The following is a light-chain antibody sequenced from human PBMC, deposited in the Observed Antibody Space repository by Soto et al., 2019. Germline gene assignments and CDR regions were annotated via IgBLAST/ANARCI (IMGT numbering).Light chain of an antibody. V-gene: IGLV2-14*01. CDR1: SSDIGVYNY. J-gene: IGLJ1*01. CDR2: EVS. CDR3: GSYTSSTTLYV. Sequence: QSALAQPASVSGSPGQSITISCTGTSSDIGVYNYVSWYQQHPGKSPKLMIYEVSNRPSGVSNRFSGSKSGNTASLTISGLQAEDEADYYCGSYTSSTTLYVFGTGTKLTVL.